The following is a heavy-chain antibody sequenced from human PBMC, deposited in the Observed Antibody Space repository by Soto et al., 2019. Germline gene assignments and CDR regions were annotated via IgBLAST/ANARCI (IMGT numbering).Heavy chain of an antibody. CDR2: IHYSGST. J-gene: IGHJ4*02. CDR1: GGSLSSYY. Sequence: SATLSLTCSFSGGSLSSYYWSWILQTPGKGLEYIAYIHYSGSTNYNPSLSSRVTISVEMSKNQLSLRLTSVTAADTAVYYCARGGDDSGGYFVDYEDWGQGTRVTV. CDR3: ARGGDDSGGYFVDYED. V-gene: IGHV4-59*01. D-gene: IGHD3-22*01.